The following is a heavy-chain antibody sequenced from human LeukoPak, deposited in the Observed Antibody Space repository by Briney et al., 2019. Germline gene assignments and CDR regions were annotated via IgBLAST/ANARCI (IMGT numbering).Heavy chain of an antibody. J-gene: IGHJ4*02. V-gene: IGHV3-23*01. Sequence: PGGSLRLSCAASGFTFSSYAMSWVRQAPGKGLEWVSAISGSGGSTYYADSVKGRFTISRDNSKNTLYLQMNSLRAEDTAVYYCAKEGYDSSGYYQSPSFFDYWGQGTLVTVSS. CDR3: AKEGYDSSGYYQSPSFFDY. CDR1: GFTFSSYA. D-gene: IGHD3-22*01. CDR2: ISGSGGST.